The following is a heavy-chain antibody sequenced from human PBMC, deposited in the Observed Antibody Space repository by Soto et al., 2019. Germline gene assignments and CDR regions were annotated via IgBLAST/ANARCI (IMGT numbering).Heavy chain of an antibody. CDR2: IYPVDSDT. J-gene: IGHJ6*01. CDR3: AKQNCSSTSGLGGKNYYYGVGL. V-gene: IGHV5-51*01. D-gene: IGHD2-2*01. Sequence: VESLKISCKGSGYSFTSYWIGWVRQIPGKGLEWMGIIYPVDSDTRYSPSFQGQVTISADKSISTAYLQWSSLKASDTAMYYCAKQNCSSTSGLGGKNYYYGVGLWGQGPRSTSPQ. CDR1: GYSFTSYW.